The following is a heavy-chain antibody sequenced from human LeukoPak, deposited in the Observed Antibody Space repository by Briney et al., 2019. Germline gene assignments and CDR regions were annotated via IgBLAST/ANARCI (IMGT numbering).Heavy chain of an antibody. CDR1: GYSFTSYW. V-gene: IGHV5-51*01. CDR2: IYPGDSDT. D-gene: IGHD4-17*01. CDR3: AKATVTKLFDY. Sequence: GGSLKISCKGSGYSFTSYWIGGGRQVPGKGLEWMGIIYPGDSDTRYSPSFQGQVTISADKSISTAYLQWSSLKASDTAMYYCAKATVTKLFDYWGQGTLVTVSS. J-gene: IGHJ4*02.